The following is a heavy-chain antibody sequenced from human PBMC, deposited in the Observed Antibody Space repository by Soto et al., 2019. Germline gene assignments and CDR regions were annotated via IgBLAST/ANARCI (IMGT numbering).Heavy chain of an antibody. J-gene: IGHJ6*02. V-gene: IGHV1-8*01. CDR3: ARAGPTYYYYYGMDV. CDR2: MNPNSGNT. Sequence: ASVKVSCKAPGYTFTSYDINWVRQATGQGLEWMGWMNPNSGNTGYAQKFQGRVTMTRNTSISTAYMELSSLRSEDTAVYYCARAGPTYYYYYGMDVWGQGTTVTVSS. CDR1: GYTFTSYD.